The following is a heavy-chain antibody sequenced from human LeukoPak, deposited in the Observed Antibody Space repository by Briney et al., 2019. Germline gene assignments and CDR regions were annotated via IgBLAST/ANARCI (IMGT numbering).Heavy chain of an antibody. CDR1: GFTFSSHA. CDR3: AKVGYTYGYRTPPEYFQH. Sequence: GGSLRLSCGASGFTFSSHAMSWVRQAPGKGLEWVSFIRGSGASTHYADSVKGRSTISRDNSKNTLYLQMNSLRAEDTAVYYCAKVGYTYGYRTPPEYFQHWGQGTLVTVSS. D-gene: IGHD5-18*01. CDR2: IRGSGAST. V-gene: IGHV3-23*01. J-gene: IGHJ1*01.